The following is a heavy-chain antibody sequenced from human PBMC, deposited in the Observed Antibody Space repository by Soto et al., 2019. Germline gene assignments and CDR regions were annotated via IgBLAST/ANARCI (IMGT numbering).Heavy chain of an antibody. CDR1: GGSISSTSHH. CDR2: IYYGGTT. J-gene: IGHJ3*02. V-gene: IGHV4-39*01. CDR3: ARGRNYDFWSGYYTGYDAFDI. Sequence: SETLSLTCTVSGGSISSTSHHWAWIRQPPGKGLEWIGSIYYGGTTYYNPSLKSRLTIFVDTSKNQFSLKLSSVTAADTAVYYCARGRNYDFWSGYYTGYDAFDIWGQGTMVTVSS. D-gene: IGHD3-3*01.